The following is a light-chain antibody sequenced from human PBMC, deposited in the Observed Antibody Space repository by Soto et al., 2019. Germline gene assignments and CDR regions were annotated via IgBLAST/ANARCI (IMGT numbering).Light chain of an antibody. Sequence: EIVMTQSPATLSVSPGERATLSCRASQSVSSNLAWYQQKPGQAPRRLIYGASTRATGNPARFSGSGSGTEFTLTIGSLQSEDFAVYYCQQYNNWPPITFGQGTRLEIK. CDR1: QSVSSN. CDR2: GAS. V-gene: IGKV3-15*01. CDR3: QQYNNWPPIT. J-gene: IGKJ5*01.